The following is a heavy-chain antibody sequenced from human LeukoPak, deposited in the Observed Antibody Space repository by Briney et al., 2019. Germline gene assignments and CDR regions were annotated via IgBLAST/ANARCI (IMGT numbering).Heavy chain of an antibody. CDR2: INHSGST. Sequence: TETLSLTCAVYGGSFRGSYWSWIRQPPGKVLEWIGEINHSGSTKYNPSLKSRLTISVDTSKNQFSLKLTSVTAADTAVYYCARGPNWGGNSLNFHHWGQGTLVTVSS. D-gene: IGHD4-23*01. CDR3: ARGPNWGGNSLNFHH. J-gene: IGHJ1*01. V-gene: IGHV4-34*01. CDR1: GGSFRGSY.